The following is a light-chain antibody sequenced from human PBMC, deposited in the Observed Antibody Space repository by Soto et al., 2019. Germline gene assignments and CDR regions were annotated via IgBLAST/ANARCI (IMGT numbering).Light chain of an antibody. J-gene: IGLJ1*01. CDR2: SNN. Sequence: QSVLTQPPSASGTPGQRVTISCSGSSSNIGRTTVNWYHQLPGTAPKLLMYSNNQRPSGVPDRFSGSKSGTSASLAISGLQSEDDAEYSCAAWDDSLNGYVFGTGTKLTVL. CDR3: AAWDDSLNGYV. V-gene: IGLV1-44*01. CDR1: SSNIGRTT.